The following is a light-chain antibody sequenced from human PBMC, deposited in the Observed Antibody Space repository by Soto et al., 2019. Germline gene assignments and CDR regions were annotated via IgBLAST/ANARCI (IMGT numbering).Light chain of an antibody. CDR3: SSYAGSNNLV. CDR1: SSDVGGYNY. Sequence: QSVLTQPRSASGSPGQSVTISCTGTSSDVGGYNYVSWYQQHPGKVPKLVIYEVSKRPSGVPDRFSGSKSGNTASLTVSGLQAEDEADYYCSSYAGSNNLVFGGGTKVTVL. V-gene: IGLV2-8*01. CDR2: EVS. J-gene: IGLJ2*01.